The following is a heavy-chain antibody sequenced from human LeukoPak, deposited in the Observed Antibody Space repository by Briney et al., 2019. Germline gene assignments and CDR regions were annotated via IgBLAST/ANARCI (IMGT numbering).Heavy chain of an antibody. CDR1: GFTFRSYA. D-gene: IGHD2-2*01. CDR3: AKRRYCTSSTCHDFDY. V-gene: IGHV3-23*01. J-gene: IGHJ4*02. CDR2: ISADGDST. Sequence: GGSLRLSCAASGFTFRSYAMNWVRQAPGKGLEWVSAISADGDSTYYADSVKGRFTISRDNSKNTLYLQMSRLRPGDTAVYYCAKRRYCTSSTCHDFDYWGQGTLVTVSS.